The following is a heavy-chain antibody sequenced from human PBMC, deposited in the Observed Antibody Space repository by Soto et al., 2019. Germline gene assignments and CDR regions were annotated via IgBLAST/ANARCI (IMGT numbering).Heavy chain of an antibody. Sequence: EVQLVESGGGLVQPGRSLRLACAASGFTFDDYAMHWVRQGPGKSLEWVSGISWNSGRIDYADSVKGRFTISRDNAEKSVYLQMNSLRGEDTALDYCAKDIREYGSGWTYFDNWGQGTLVTVSS. V-gene: IGHV3-9*01. D-gene: IGHD6-19*01. CDR3: AKDIREYGSGWTYFDN. J-gene: IGHJ4*02. CDR1: GFTFDDYA. CDR2: ISWNSGRI.